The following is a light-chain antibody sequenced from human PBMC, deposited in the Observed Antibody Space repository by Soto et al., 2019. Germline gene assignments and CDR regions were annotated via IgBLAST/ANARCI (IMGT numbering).Light chain of an antibody. CDR2: GAS. J-gene: IGKJ5*01. Sequence: EIVMTQSPATLSVSLGERATLSCRASQSVSSHLAWYQQKPGQAPRLLIYGASTGATGVPARFSGSGSGTDFTLTISSLQSEDLALYSCQQYHNWPPIPFGQGTLLEIK. CDR1: QSVSSH. V-gene: IGKV3-15*01. CDR3: QQYHNWPPIP.